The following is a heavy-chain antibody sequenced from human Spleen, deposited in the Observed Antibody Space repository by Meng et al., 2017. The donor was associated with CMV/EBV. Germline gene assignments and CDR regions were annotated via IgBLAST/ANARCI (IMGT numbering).Heavy chain of an antibody. CDR1: GGTFNSDS. CDR2: IITMYGTS. CDR3: AKRAAVAGYRSYYFDS. Sequence: SGGTFNSDSIIWVRQAPGQGLEWMGGIITMYGTSNYAQNFQGRVTITADDSTSSVYMELSTLRSDDTAVYYCAKRAAVAGYRSYYFDSWGQGTLVTVSS. D-gene: IGHD6-19*01. J-gene: IGHJ4*02. V-gene: IGHV1-69*01.